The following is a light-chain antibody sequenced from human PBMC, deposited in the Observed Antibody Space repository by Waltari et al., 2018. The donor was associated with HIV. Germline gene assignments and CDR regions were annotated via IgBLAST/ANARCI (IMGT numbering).Light chain of an antibody. CDR1: NIGSKR. J-gene: IGLJ2*01. V-gene: IGLV3-21*02. CDR3: QVWESSTDDHQVV. Sequence: SYVLTQPPSVSVAPGQTARMTCGGNNIGSKRLHWYQQKPGQAPVLVVYDDRDRPSGFPERFSGSTVGNTATLTITRVEAGDEADYYCQVWESSTDDHQVVFGGGTKLTVL. CDR2: DDR.